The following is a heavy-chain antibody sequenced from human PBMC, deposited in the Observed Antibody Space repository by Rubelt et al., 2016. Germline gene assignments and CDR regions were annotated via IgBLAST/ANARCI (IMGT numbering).Heavy chain of an antibody. CDR2: INAGNGNT. CDR1: GYTFTSYA. Sequence: QVQLVQSGAEVKKPGASVKVSCKASGYTFTSYAMHWVRQAPGQRLEWMGWINAGNGNTNYSQKFQGRVTITSDTSASTAYMGLSSLRSEDTAVYYCARSKDTAMVTDADWYFDLWGRGTLVTVSS. V-gene: IGHV1-3*01. J-gene: IGHJ2*01. D-gene: IGHD5-18*01. CDR3: ARSKDTAMVTDADWYFDL.